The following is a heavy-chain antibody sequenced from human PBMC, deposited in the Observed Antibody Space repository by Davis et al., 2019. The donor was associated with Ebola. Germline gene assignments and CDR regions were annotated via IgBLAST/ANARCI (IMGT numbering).Heavy chain of an antibody. CDR3: VKGPSPLQLRYALDV. CDR2: MTWNGGRI. CDR1: GLKFDDYG. Sequence: PGGSLRLSCSVSGLKFDDYGMSWVRQVPGKGLEWVSGMTWNGGRIEYGGSVRGRFTMSRDNAKNSLYLQMSSLRAEDTAVYYCVKGPSPLQLRYALDVWGQGTTVTVSS. V-gene: IGHV3-20*04. J-gene: IGHJ6*02. D-gene: IGHD5-12*01.